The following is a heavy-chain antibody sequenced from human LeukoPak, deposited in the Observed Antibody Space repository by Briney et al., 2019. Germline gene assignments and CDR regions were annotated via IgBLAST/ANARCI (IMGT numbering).Heavy chain of an antibody. CDR3: AKDVAYTFDY. CDR1: GFTFSSYS. J-gene: IGHJ4*02. V-gene: IGHV3-21*01. Sequence: PGGSLRLSCAASGFTFSSYSMNWVRQAPGKGLEWVSSISSSSSYIYYADSVKGRFTISRDNARNTLYLQMNSLRTEDTAVYYCAKDVAYTFDYWGQGTLVTVSS. CDR2: ISSSSSYI. D-gene: IGHD3-16*01.